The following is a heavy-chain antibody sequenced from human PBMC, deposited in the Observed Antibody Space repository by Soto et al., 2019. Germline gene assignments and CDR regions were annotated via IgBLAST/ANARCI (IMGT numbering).Heavy chain of an antibody. CDR1: GFTFSSYA. Sequence: EVQLLESGGGLVQPGGSLRLSCAASGFTFSSYAMSWVRQAPGKGLEWVSAISGSGGSTYYAYSVKGRFTISRDNAKNSLYLQMNSLRAEDTAVYYCAKDDYGDYAWYWGQGTLVTVSS. J-gene: IGHJ4*02. D-gene: IGHD4-17*01. CDR3: AKDDYGDYAWY. V-gene: IGHV3-23*01. CDR2: ISGSGGST.